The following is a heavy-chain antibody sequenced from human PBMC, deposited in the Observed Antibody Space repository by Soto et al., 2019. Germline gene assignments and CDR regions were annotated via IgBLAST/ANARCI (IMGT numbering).Heavy chain of an antibody. CDR3: ARGGGRGYSYGYWLDP. D-gene: IGHD5-18*01. CDR1: GGSISSGGYS. CDR2: IYHSGST. V-gene: IGHV4-30-2*01. Sequence: SETLSLTCAVSGGSISSGGYSWSWIRQPPGKGLEWIGYIYHSGSTYYNPSLKSRVTISVDRSKNQFSLKLSSVTAADTAVYYCARGGGRGYSYGYWLDPWGQGTLVTVYS. J-gene: IGHJ5*02.